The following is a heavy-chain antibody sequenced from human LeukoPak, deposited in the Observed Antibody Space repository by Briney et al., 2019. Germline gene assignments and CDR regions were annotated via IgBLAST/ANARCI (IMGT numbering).Heavy chain of an antibody. J-gene: IGHJ4*02. V-gene: IGHV1-18*01. CDR2: ISVYNGNT. Sequence: ASVTVSCTASGYTFTIYGISWVRQAPGQGLELMGWISVYNGNTNYSQKPQGRVTMTTDTSTSTAYMELRSLRSDDTAVYFCARAGIAVGNDYWGQATLVTVCS. D-gene: IGHD6-19*01. CDR1: GYTFTIYG. CDR3: ARAGIAVGNDY.